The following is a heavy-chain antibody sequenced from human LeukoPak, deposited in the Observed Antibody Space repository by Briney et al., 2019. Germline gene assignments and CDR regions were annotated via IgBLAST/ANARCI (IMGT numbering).Heavy chain of an antibody. CDR1: GGSFSGYY. J-gene: IGHJ5*02. CDR3: VTEPGYCTGGRCYGGWFDP. Sequence: SETPSLTCAVYGGSFSGYYWSWIGQAPGKGLEWIGEINHSGNTNYNPSLKSRVTISVDTSKNQFSLKLSSVTAADTAVYYCVTEPGYCTGGRCYGGWFDPWGQGT. D-gene: IGHD2-15*01. CDR2: INHSGNT. V-gene: IGHV4-34*01.